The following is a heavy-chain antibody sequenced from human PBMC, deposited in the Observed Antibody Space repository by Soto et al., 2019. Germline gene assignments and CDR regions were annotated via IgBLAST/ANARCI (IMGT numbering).Heavy chain of an antibody. D-gene: IGHD3-22*01. Sequence: QVHLVESGGGVVQPGGSLRLSCVASGFSYGGYGMHWVRQAPGKGLEWVAVIWHDGGRQYYADSVKGRFTVSRDNATNTLYLQMNSLRAEDTAVYYCARDLTSGYTDSWGQGTLVIVSS. V-gene: IGHV3-33*01. J-gene: IGHJ5*01. CDR2: IWHDGGRQ. CDR3: ARDLTSGYTDS. CDR1: GFSYGGYG.